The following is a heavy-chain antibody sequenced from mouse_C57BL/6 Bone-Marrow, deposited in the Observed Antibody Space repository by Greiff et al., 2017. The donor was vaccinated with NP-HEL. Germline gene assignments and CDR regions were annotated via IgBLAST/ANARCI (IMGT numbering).Heavy chain of an antibody. V-gene: IGHV1-64*01. CDR2: IHPNSGST. CDR1: GYTFTSYW. J-gene: IGHJ4*01. CDR3: ARSPMAAYDYDYAMDY. D-gene: IGHD2-4*01. Sequence: QVQLQQPGAELVKPGASVKLSCKASGYTFTSYWMHWVKQRPGQGLEWIGMIHPNSGSTNYNEKFKSKATLTVDKSSSTAYMQLSSLTSEDSAVYYCARSPMAAYDYDYAMDYWGQGTSVTVSS.